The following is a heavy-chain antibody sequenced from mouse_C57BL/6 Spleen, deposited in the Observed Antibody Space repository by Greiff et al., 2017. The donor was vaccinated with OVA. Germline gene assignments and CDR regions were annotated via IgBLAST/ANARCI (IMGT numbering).Heavy chain of an antibody. D-gene: IGHD1-1*02. Sequence: QVQLQQSGPELVKPGASVKISCKASGYAFSSSWMNWVKQRPGKGLEWIGRIYPGDGDTNYNGKFKGKATLTADKSSSTAYMQLSSLTSEDSAVYFCARYGESLYYFDYWGQGTTLTGSS. CDR1: GYAFSSSW. J-gene: IGHJ2*01. CDR2: IYPGDGDT. V-gene: IGHV1-82*01. CDR3: ARYGESLYYFDY.